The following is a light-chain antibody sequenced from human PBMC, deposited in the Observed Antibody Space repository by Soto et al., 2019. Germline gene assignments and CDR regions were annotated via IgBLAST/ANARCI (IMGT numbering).Light chain of an antibody. V-gene: IGLV3-21*02. CDR1: DIGSKS. CDR2: DDS. CDR3: QVWERHDEYLL. J-gene: IGLJ2*01. Sequence: SYELTQPPSVSVAPGQTARMTCGQEDIGSKSVHWYQQKPGQAPVLVIYDDSDRPSGIPERFSGSNSGNTASLTIRNVEAGDEADYYCQVWERHDEYLLFGGGTKVTVL.